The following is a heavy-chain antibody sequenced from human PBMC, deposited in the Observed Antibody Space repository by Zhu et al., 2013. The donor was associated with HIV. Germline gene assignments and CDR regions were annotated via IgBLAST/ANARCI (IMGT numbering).Heavy chain of an antibody. J-gene: IGHJ3*02. CDR3: ARGLNDYGDYEMAFDI. V-gene: IGHV1-69*02. CDR1: GGTFSSYT. D-gene: IGHD4-17*01. CDR2: IIPILGIA. Sequence: QVQLVQSGAEVKKPGSSVKVSCKASGGTFSSYTISWVRQAPGQGLEWMGRIIPILGIANYAQKFQGRVTITADKSTSTAYMELSSLRSEDTAVYYCARGLNDYGDYEMAFDIWGPRDNGHRLF.